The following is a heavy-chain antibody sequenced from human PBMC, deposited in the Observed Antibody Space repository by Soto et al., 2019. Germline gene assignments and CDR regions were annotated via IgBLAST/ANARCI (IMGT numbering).Heavy chain of an antibody. CDR3: ARGAYGSVSYYFDY. V-gene: IGHV1-69*06. J-gene: IGHJ4*02. D-gene: IGHD3-10*01. Sequence: AASVKGYCRASGRTFSSYAISLVRQAPGQGLEWMGGIIPIFGTANYAQKFQGRVTITADKSTSTAYMELSSLRSEDTAVYYCARGAYGSVSYYFDYWGQGTLVTVSS. CDR1: GRTFSSYA. CDR2: IIPIFGTA.